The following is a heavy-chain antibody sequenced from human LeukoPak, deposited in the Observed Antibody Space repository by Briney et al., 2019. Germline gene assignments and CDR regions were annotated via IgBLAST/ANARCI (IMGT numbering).Heavy chain of an antibody. V-gene: IGHV3-23*01. Sequence: GGSLRLSCAASGFTFSSYGMSWVRQAPGKGLEWVSAISGSGGSTYYADSVKGRFTISRDNSKNTLFLQLNSLRAEDTAVYYCAKAMTNYWYFDPWGRGTLVTVSS. CDR2: ISGSGGST. CDR3: AKAMTNYWYFDP. CDR1: GFTFSSYG. J-gene: IGHJ2*01.